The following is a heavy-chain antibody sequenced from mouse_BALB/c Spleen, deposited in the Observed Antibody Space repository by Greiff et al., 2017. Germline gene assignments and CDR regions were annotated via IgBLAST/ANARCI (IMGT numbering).Heavy chain of an antibody. V-gene: IGHV5-6-5*01. CDR2: ISSGGST. D-gene: IGHD2-4*01. CDR3: ARNYDYGGDYAMDY. Sequence: EVQLVESGGGLVKPGGSLKLSCAASGFTFSSYAMSWVRQTPEKRLEWVASISSGGSTYYPDSVKGRFTISRDNARNILYLQMSSLRSEDTAMYYCARNYDYGGDYAMDYWGQGTSVTVSS. J-gene: IGHJ4*01. CDR1: GFTFSSYA.